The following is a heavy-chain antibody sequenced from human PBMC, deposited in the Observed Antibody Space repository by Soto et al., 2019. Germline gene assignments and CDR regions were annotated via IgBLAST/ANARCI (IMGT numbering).Heavy chain of an antibody. J-gene: IGHJ4*02. V-gene: IGHV4-34*01. CDR1: GGSFSGYY. Sequence: QVQLQQWGAGLLKPSETLSLTCAVYGGSFSGYYWSWIRQPPGKGLEWIGEINHSGSTNYNPSLNSRVTISVDTSKNQFSLKLSSVTAADTAVYYCARGYASNDYVWGSYRLPYYFDYWGQGTLVTVSS. CDR2: INHSGST. CDR3: ARGYASNDYVWGSYRLPYYFDY. D-gene: IGHD3-16*02.